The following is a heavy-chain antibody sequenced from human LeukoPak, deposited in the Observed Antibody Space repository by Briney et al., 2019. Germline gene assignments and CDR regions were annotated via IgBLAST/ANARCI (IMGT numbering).Heavy chain of an antibody. J-gene: IGHJ4*02. CDR1: GFSFSIYT. CDR2: ISGSGEDT. V-gene: IGHV3-23*01. Sequence: HPGGSLRLSCVASGFSFSIYTMTWFRQAPRKGLEWVSSISGSGEDTHFADSVKGRFTVSRDNSRNTLFLQMDSLRVEDTAVYHCAKAKGGLWGQGTLVTVSS. D-gene: IGHD2-15*01. CDR3: AKAKGGL.